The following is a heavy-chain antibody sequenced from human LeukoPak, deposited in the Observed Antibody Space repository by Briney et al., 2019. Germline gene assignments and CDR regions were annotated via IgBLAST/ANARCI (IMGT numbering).Heavy chain of an antibody. CDR2: LSGSGGGT. V-gene: IGHV3-23*01. D-gene: IGHD3-10*01. CDR1: GITLSNYG. J-gene: IGHJ4*02. Sequence: GGSLRLSCAVSGITLSNYGMSWVRQAPGKGLKWVAGLSGSGGGTNYADSVQGRFTISRDNPKNTLYLQMNSLRAEDTAVYFCAKRGVVIRVFLVGFHKEAYYFDSWGQGALVTVSS. CDR3: AKRGVVIRVFLVGFHKEAYYFDS.